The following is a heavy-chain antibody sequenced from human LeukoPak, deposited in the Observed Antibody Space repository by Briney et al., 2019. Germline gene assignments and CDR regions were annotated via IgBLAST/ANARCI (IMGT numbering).Heavy chain of an antibody. Sequence: WRSLRLSCAASGFTFSSYGMHWVRQAPGKGLEWVAVIWYDGSNKYYADSVKGRFTISRDNSKNTLYLQMNSLRAEDTAVYYCARGSSSWYLGFDYWGQGTLVTVSS. CDR1: GFTFSSYG. CDR3: ARGSSSWYLGFDY. CDR2: IWYDGSNK. D-gene: IGHD6-13*01. J-gene: IGHJ4*02. V-gene: IGHV3-33*01.